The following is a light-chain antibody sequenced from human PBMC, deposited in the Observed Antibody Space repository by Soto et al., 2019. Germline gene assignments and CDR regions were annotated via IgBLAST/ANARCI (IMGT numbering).Light chain of an antibody. CDR3: QQLNSFPIP. Sequence: IQLTQSPSSLSASVGDRVTISCRASQGIANFLAWYQQKPGKAPKLLIYGASTLQSGVPSRFSGSGSGPDFTPTISSLQPEDFATYYCQQLNSFPIPFGPGTKVDIK. J-gene: IGKJ3*01. V-gene: IGKV1-9*01. CDR2: GAS. CDR1: QGIANF.